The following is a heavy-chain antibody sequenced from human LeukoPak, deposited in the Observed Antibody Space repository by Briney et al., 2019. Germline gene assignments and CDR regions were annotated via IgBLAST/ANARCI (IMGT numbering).Heavy chain of an antibody. V-gene: IGHV1-8*01. Sequence: ASVKVSCKASGYTFTSYDINWVRQATGQGLEWMGWMNPNSGNTGYAQKFQGRVTMTRNTSISTAYIELSSLRSEDTAVYYCARGEEYYDFWSGYYPPLRPIDYWGQGTLVTVSS. D-gene: IGHD3-3*01. CDR3: ARGEEYYDFWSGYYPPLRPIDY. J-gene: IGHJ4*02. CDR2: MNPNSGNT. CDR1: GYTFTSYD.